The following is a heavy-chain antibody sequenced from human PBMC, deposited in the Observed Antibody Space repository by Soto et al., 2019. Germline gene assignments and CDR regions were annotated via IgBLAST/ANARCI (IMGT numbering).Heavy chain of an antibody. CDR3: ARGWGSGWYLDY. Sequence: SQTLSLTCAISGDSVPSNHATWDWIRQSPSRGLEWLGRTYFKSKWYHEYAISVESRIIISTDTSKNQFFLQLNSVTAEDAAVYFCARGWGSGWYLDYWGQGALVTVSS. CDR1: GDSVPSNHAT. J-gene: IGHJ4*02. V-gene: IGHV6-1*01. CDR2: TYFKSKWYH. D-gene: IGHD6-19*01.